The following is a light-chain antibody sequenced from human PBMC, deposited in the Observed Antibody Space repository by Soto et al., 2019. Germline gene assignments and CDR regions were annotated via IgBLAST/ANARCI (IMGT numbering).Light chain of an antibody. CDR3: QQYGNPPQT. Sequence: EIVLTQSPGTLSLSPGEAVTLSCRASQTVLSSYVAWYQQKPGQPPRLLIYGASSRATGIPDRFSGSGSGTDLTLTISRLEPEDFGVFYCQQYGNPPQTFGQGTRVEV. CDR1: QTVLSSY. CDR2: GAS. V-gene: IGKV3-20*01. J-gene: IGKJ1*01.